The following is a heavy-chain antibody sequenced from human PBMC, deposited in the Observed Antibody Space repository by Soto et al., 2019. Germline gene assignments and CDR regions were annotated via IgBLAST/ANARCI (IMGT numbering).Heavy chain of an antibody. Sequence: QVQLVQSGAEVKKPGASVKVSCKASGSPFINYGINWVRPAPGQGLEWMGWITTYNDNTADIPKLQGRVPMTTDRSTSTAYMELRSLRSDDTAMYYCARGFGVGPPLQFMEVPAAADDWGKGTRVTVSS. CDR3: ARGFGVGPPLQFMEVPAAADD. CDR1: GSPFINYG. D-gene: IGHD3-16*01. CDR2: ITTYNDNT. J-gene: IGHJ4*02. V-gene: IGHV1-18*01.